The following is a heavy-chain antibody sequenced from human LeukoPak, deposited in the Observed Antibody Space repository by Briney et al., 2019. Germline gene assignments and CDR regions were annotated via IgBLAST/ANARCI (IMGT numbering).Heavy chain of an antibody. CDR1: GGSISSYY. CDR3: ARDRRGYNWNFFDY. D-gene: IGHD1-7*01. Sequence: PSETLSLTCTVSGGSISSYYWSWIRQPPGKGLEWIGYIYYSGSTNYNPSLKSRVTISVDTSKSQFSLKLSSVTAADTAVYYCARDRRGYNWNFFDYWGQGTLVTVSS. CDR2: IYYSGST. V-gene: IGHV4-59*01. J-gene: IGHJ4*02.